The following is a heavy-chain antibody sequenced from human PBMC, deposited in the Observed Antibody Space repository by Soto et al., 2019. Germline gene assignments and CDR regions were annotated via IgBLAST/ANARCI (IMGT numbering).Heavy chain of an antibody. D-gene: IGHD3-9*01. CDR1: GFPFSDYY. J-gene: IGHJ4*02. CDR2: IGGSSSYT. V-gene: IGHV3-11*05. CDR3: ARRRPTGYYNY. Sequence: QVQLVESGGALVKPGGSLRLSCAASGFPFSDYYMSWIRQAPGKGLEWVSSIGGSSSYTNNADSVKGRFTISRDNAKNSLYLQINSLRAEDTAVYYCARRRPTGYYNYWGQGTLVTVSA.